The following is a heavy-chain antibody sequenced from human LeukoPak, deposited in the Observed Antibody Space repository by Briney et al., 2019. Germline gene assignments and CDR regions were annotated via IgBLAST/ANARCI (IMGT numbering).Heavy chain of an antibody. CDR2: IYHSGST. CDR1: GGSISSSNW. V-gene: IGHV4-4*02. Sequence: SGTLSLTCAVSGGSISSSNWWSWVRQPPGKGLEWIGEIYHSGSTNYNPSLKSRVTISVDTSKNQFSLKLSSVTAADTAVYYCARGPTTVTRRHYRYFDLWGRGTLVTVSS. CDR3: ARGPTTVTRRHYRYFDL. J-gene: IGHJ2*01. D-gene: IGHD4-17*01.